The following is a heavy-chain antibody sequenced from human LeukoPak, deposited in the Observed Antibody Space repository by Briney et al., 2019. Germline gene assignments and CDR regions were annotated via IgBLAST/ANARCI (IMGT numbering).Heavy chain of an antibody. CDR2: IYPGDSDT. Sequence: KAGESLKISCKGSGYSFTSYWIGWVRQMPGKGLEWMGIIYPGDSDTRYSPSFQGQVTISADKSISTACLQWSSLKASDTAMYYCARQECCSGASCYTWFDPWGQGTLVTVSS. CDR3: ARQECCSGASCYTWFDP. V-gene: IGHV5-51*01. CDR1: GYSFTSYW. J-gene: IGHJ5*02. D-gene: IGHD2-15*01.